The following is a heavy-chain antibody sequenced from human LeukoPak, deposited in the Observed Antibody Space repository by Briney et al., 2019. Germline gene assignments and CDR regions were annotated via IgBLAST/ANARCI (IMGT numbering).Heavy chain of an antibody. Sequence: KASETLSLTCAVYGGSFSGYYWSWIRQPPGKGLEWIGEINHSGSTNYNPSLKSRVTISVDTSKNQFSLKLSSVTAADTAVYYCARTTYSSGWYATFDYWGQGTLVTVSS. CDR1: GGSFSGYY. D-gene: IGHD6-19*01. CDR3: ARTTYSSGWYATFDY. CDR2: INHSGST. J-gene: IGHJ4*02. V-gene: IGHV4-34*01.